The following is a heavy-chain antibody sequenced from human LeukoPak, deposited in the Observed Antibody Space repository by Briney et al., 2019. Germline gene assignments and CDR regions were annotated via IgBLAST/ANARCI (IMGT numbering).Heavy chain of an antibody. CDR2: IRYDGSNK. CDR1: GFTFNSYD. J-gene: IGHJ4*02. V-gene: IGHV3-30*02. Sequence: PGGSLRLSCAASGFTFNSYDMHWVRQAPGKGLEWVAFIRYDGSNKYYADSVKGRFTISRDNYKNTLYLQMNSLRAEDTVVYYCAGKWGFDYWGQGTLVTVSS. CDR3: AGKWGFDY. D-gene: IGHD3-16*01.